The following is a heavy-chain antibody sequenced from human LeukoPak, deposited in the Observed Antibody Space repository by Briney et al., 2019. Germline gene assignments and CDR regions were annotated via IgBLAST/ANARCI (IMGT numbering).Heavy chain of an antibody. Sequence: SQTLSLTCTVSGGSISSGSYYWSWLRQPAGKGLEWIGRIYTSGSTNYNPSLKSRVIISVDTSKNQFSLELSSVTAADTAVYYCAREDRYCSGGSCYSWGQGTLVTVSS. CDR2: IYTSGST. CDR1: GGSISSGSYY. D-gene: IGHD2-15*01. J-gene: IGHJ4*02. V-gene: IGHV4-61*02. CDR3: AREDRYCSGGSCYS.